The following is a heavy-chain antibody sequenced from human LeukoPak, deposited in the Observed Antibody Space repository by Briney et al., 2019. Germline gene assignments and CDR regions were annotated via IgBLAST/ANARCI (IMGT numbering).Heavy chain of an antibody. V-gene: IGHV3-30*04. CDR1: GFTFSSYA. Sequence: GGSLRLSCAASGFTFSSYAMHWVRQAPGKGLEWVAVTSYDGSNKYYADSVKGRFTISRDNSKNTLYLQMNSLRAEDTAVYYCARDSPSMVRGVISYYYYYGMDVWGQGTTVTVSS. J-gene: IGHJ6*02. CDR3: ARDSPSMVRGVISYYYYYGMDV. CDR2: TSYDGSNK. D-gene: IGHD3-10*01.